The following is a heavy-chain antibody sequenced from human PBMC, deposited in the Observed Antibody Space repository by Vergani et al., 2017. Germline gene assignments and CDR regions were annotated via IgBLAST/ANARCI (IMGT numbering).Heavy chain of an antibody. V-gene: IGHV3-7*03. D-gene: IGHD5-12*01. CDR1: GFTFSSYW. CDR2: IKQDGSEK. J-gene: IGHJ3*02. CDR3: ARVRISGGKRLLSDAFDI. Sequence: EVQLVESGGGLVQPGGSLRLSCAASGFTFSSYWMSWVRQAPGKGLEGVANIKQDGSEKYYVDSVKGRFTISRDNAKNSLYLQMNSLRAEDTAVYYCARVRISGGKRLLSDAFDIWGQGTMVTVSS.